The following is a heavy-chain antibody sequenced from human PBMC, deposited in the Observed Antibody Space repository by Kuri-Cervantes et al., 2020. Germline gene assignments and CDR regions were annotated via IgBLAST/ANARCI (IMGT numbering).Heavy chain of an antibody. D-gene: IGHD5-12*01. V-gene: IGHV1-3*01. J-gene: IGHJ4*02. CDR2: INAGNGNT. Sequence: SVQVSCKASGYTFTSYAMHWVRQAPGQRLEWMGWINAGNGNTKYSQEFQGRVTITRDTSASKAYMELSSLRSEDTAVYYCARGRGYSGRYFDYWGQGTLVTVSS. CDR3: ARGRGYSGRYFDY. CDR1: GYTFTSYA.